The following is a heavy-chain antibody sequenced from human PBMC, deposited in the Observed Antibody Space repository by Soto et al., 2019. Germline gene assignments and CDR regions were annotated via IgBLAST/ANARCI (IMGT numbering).Heavy chain of an antibody. Sequence: SETLSLTCAVYGVSFSGYYWGWVRQPPGKGLEWIGSVYYSGSTYYNPSLESRVTISVDKSKNQFSLKLMSLSAADTAVYYCGRLEGLATISYYFDYWGQGALVTVSS. D-gene: IGHD3-9*01. CDR2: VYYSGST. CDR1: GVSFSGYY. J-gene: IGHJ4*02. V-gene: IGHV4-39*01. CDR3: GRLEGLATISYYFDY.